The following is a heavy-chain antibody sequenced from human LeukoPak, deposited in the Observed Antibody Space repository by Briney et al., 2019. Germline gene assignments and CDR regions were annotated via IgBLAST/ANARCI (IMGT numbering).Heavy chain of an antibody. J-gene: IGHJ3*02. V-gene: IGHV1-69*04. D-gene: IGHD3-22*01. CDR2: IIPILGIA. Sequence: AASVKVSCRASGGTFSSYAISWVRQAPGQGLEWMGRIIPILGIANYAQKFQGRVTITADKSTSTAYMELSSLRSEDTAVYYCARDDSSWAAFDIWGQGTMVTVSS. CDR3: ARDDSSWAAFDI. CDR1: GGTFSSYA.